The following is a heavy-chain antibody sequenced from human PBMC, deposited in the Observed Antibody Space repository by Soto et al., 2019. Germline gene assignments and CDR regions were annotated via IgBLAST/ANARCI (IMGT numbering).Heavy chain of an antibody. J-gene: IGHJ5*02. CDR2: IIPIFGTA. CDR3: ARVLSGSRGGHAVVPEYNGFDP. D-gene: IGHD3-10*01. CDR1: GGTFSSYA. Sequence: SVKVSCKASGGTFSSYAISWVRQAPGQGLEWMGGIIPIFGTANYAQKFQGRVTITADKSASTAYMELSSLRSEDTAVYYCARVLSGSRGGHAVVPEYNGFDPWGQGTLVTVSS. V-gene: IGHV1-69*06.